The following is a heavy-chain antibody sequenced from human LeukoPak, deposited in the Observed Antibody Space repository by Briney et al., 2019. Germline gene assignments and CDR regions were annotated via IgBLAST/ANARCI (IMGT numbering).Heavy chain of an antibody. CDR2: IIPIFGTA. D-gene: IGHD3-10*01. V-gene: IGHV1-69*13. CDR3: ARARITMVRGVHYYYYGMDV. Sequence: SVKVSCKASGGTFSSYAISWVRQAPGQGLEWMGGIIPIFGTANYAQKFQGRVTITADESTSTAYMGLSSLRSEDTAVYYCARARITMVRGVHYYYYGMDVWGQGTTVTVSS. CDR1: GGTFSSYA. J-gene: IGHJ6*02.